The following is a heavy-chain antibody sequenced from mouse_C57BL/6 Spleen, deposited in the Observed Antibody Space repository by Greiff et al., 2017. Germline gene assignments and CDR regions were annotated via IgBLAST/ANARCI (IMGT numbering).Heavy chain of an antibody. CDR1: GFTFSDYG. Sequence: EVKLVESGGGLVKPGGSLKLSCAASGFTFSDYGMHWVRQAPEKGLEWVAYISSGSSTIYYADTVKGRFTISRDNAKNTLILQMTSLGSEDTAMYYCARGDSNYPFAYWGQGTLVTVSA. CDR3: ARGDSNYPFAY. D-gene: IGHD2-5*01. J-gene: IGHJ3*01. CDR2: ISSGSSTI. V-gene: IGHV5-17*01.